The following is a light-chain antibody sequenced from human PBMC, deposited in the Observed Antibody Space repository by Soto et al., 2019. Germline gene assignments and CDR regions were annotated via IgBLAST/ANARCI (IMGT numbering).Light chain of an antibody. CDR3: QQYHNWPPFT. J-gene: IGKJ4*01. V-gene: IGKV3-15*01. CDR2: GAS. CDR1: QSVSGN. Sequence: EIVMTQSPATLSVSPGERATLSCRASQSVSGNLAWYQQKPGQAPRLLIYGASTRATGVPARFSGSGSGTELTLTISSMQSEDFALYHCQQYHNWPPFTFGGGTKVEI.